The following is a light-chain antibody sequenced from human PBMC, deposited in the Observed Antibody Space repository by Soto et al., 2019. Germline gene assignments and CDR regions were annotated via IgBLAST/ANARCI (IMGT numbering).Light chain of an antibody. CDR1: QGIRND. Sequence: AIQMTQSPSSLSASVGDRVTITCRASQGIRNDLGWYQQKPGKAPKLLIYAASSLQSGVPSRFSGSGSGTDFTLTISSLQPEYFATYYCLQDYNSLTFSGGTKVEIK. CDR3: LQDYNSLT. V-gene: IGKV1-6*01. J-gene: IGKJ4*01. CDR2: AAS.